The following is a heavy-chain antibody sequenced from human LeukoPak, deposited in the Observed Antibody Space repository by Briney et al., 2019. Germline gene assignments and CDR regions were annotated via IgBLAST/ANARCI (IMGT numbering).Heavy chain of an antibody. V-gene: IGHV3-21*01. CDR1: GFTFSSYS. Sequence: GGSLRLSCAASGFTFSSYSMNWVRQAPGKGLEWVSSISSSSSYIYYADSVKGRFTISRDNAKNSLYLQMNSLRAEDTAVYYCARDMVPYCSSTSCYSCFDYWGQGTLVTVSS. CDR2: ISSSSSYI. J-gene: IGHJ4*02. CDR3: ARDMVPYCSSTSCYSCFDY. D-gene: IGHD2-2*01.